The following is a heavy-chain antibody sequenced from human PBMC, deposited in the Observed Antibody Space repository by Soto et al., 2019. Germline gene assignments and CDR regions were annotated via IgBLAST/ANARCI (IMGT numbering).Heavy chain of an antibody. V-gene: IGHV1-3*01. Sequence: ASVKVSCKASGYTFTGYYMHWVRQAPGQGLEWMGWINAGNGNTKYSQKFQGRVTITRDTSASTAYMELSSLRSEDTAVYYCASSHIAAAPYGVDVWGLGTTVTVSS. CDR1: GYTFTGYY. CDR3: ASSHIAAAPYGVDV. D-gene: IGHD6-13*01. CDR2: INAGNGNT. J-gene: IGHJ6*02.